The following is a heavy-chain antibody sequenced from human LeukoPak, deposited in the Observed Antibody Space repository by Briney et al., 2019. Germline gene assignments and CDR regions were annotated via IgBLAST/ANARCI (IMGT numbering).Heavy chain of an antibody. J-gene: IGHJ4*02. CDR3: AKDKRVGSGWYYFDY. Sequence: GRSLRLSCAASGFTFDDYAIHWVRQAPGKGLEWVSGISWNSGSIGYADSVKGRFTISRDNAKNSLYLQMNSLRAEDTALYYCAKDKRVGSGWYYFDYWGQGTLVTVSS. D-gene: IGHD6-19*01. CDR1: GFTFDDYA. CDR2: ISWNSGSI. V-gene: IGHV3-9*01.